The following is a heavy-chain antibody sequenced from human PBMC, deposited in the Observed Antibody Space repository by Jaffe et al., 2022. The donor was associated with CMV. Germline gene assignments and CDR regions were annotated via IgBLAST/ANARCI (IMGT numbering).Heavy chain of an antibody. V-gene: IGHV3-23*01. J-gene: IGHJ3*01. CDR1: EFSVSTYG. Sequence: EVQVLESGGGLVQPGGSLRLSCAVSEFSVSTYGLTWVRQAPGKGLEWVSSILGSSGGTHYADSVKGRFTVSRDNSRNTLYLQMNSLSVEDTALYYCARDPNGDYIGAFHFWGQGTKVTVSS. CDR3: ARDPNGDYIGAFHF. CDR2: ILGSSGGT. D-gene: IGHD4-17*01.